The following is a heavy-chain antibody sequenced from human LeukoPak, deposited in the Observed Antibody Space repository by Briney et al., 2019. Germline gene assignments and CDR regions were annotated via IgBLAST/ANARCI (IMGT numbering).Heavy chain of an antibody. Sequence: GGSLRLSCAASGITVSSNYMSWVRQAPGKGLEWVSVIYSGGSTYYADSVKGRFTMSRDNSKNTLSLQMSSLRVEDTAVYYCVRDGVGFNGYTYYFDKWGQGTRVTVSS. V-gene: IGHV3-66*01. CDR2: IYSGGST. D-gene: IGHD5-24*01. CDR1: GITVSSNY. J-gene: IGHJ4*02. CDR3: VRDGVGFNGYTYYFDK.